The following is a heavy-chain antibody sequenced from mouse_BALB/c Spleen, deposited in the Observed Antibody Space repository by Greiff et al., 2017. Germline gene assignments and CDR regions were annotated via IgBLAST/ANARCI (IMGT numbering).Heavy chain of an antibody. D-gene: IGHD2-3*01. J-gene: IGHJ4*01. CDR2: INPYNDGT. V-gene: IGHV1-14*01. CDR3: ARDDGYIYYYAMDY. CDR1: GYTFTSYV. Sequence: VQLKQSGPELVKPGASVKMSCKASGYTFTSYVMHWVKQKPGQGLEWIGYINPYNDGTKYNEKFKGKATLTSDKSSSTAYMELSSLTSEDSAVYYCARDDGYIYYYAMDYWGQGTSVTVSS.